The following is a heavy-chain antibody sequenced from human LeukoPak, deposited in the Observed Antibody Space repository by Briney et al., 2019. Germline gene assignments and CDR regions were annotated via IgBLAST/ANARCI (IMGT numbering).Heavy chain of an antibody. CDR2: IYSSGST. CDR1: GGSISSFY. V-gene: IGHV4-59*01. J-gene: IGHJ4*02. Sequence: PSETLSLTCTVSGGSISSFYWSWIRQPPGKGLEYIGYIYSSGSTNYNPSLKSRVTISLDTSKNQFSLKLNSVTATDTAVYFCARDPGNYFDYRGQGTLVTVSS. CDR3: ARDPGNYFDY. D-gene: IGHD3-10*01.